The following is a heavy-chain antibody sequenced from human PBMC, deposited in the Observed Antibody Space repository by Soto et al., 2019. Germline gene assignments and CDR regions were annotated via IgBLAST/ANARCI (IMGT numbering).Heavy chain of an antibody. D-gene: IGHD1-26*01. CDR3: LNRYGGVFDY. CDR1: GVSISSSRYY. J-gene: IGHJ4*02. Sequence: LSLTCTVSGVSISSSRYYWGWIRQPPGKGLEWIGSIYYSGSTYYNPSLKSRVTISVDTSKNQFSLKLSSVTAADTAVYYCLNRYGGVFDYWGQGTLVTVSS. CDR2: IYYSGST. V-gene: IGHV4-39*01.